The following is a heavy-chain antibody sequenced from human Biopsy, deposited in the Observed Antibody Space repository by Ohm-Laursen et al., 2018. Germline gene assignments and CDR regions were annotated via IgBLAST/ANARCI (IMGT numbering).Heavy chain of an antibody. CDR1: SYTFTDYN. Sequence: GASVKASCKVSSYTFTDYNIHWMRQAPGQGLEWLGYINCKTGATNYAQKFQGTVTMTRDTSISTAYLALGSLRSADTAIYYCARDPLNGHKRFDYWGQGSLVTVSS. CDR2: INCKTGAT. V-gene: IGHV1-2*02. D-gene: IGHD2-8*01. CDR3: ARDPLNGHKRFDY. J-gene: IGHJ4*02.